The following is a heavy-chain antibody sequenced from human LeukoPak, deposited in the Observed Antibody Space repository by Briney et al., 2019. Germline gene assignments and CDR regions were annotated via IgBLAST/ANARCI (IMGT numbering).Heavy chain of an antibody. D-gene: IGHD1-26*01. CDR1: GYTFTSYG. Sequence: ASVKVSCKASGYTFTSYGISWVRQAPGQGLEWMGWISAYNGNTNYAQKLQGRVTMTTDTSTSTAYMELRSLRSDDTAVYYCARDRPLASGSCYLSSLDPWGQGTLVTVSS. J-gene: IGHJ5*02. V-gene: IGHV1-18*01. CDR2: ISAYNGNT. CDR3: ARDRPLASGSCYLSSLDP.